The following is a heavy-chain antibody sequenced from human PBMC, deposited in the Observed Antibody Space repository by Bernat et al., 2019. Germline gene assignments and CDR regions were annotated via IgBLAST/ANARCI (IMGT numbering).Heavy chain of an antibody. CDR3: ARDFGGRGVRGPFDY. CDR2: INAGNGNT. Sequence: QVQLVQSGAEVKKPGASVKVSCKASGYTFTSYAMHWVRLAPGQRLEWMGWINAGNGNTKYSQKFQGRVTITRDTSASTAYMELSSLRSEDTAVYYCARDFGGRGVRGPFDYWGQGTLVTVSS. CDR1: GYTFTSYA. D-gene: IGHD3-10*01. V-gene: IGHV1-3*01. J-gene: IGHJ4*02.